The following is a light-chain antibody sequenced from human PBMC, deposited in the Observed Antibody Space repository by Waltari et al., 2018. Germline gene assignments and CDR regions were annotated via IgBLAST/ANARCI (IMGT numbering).Light chain of an antibody. CDR2: KAN. CDR3: ALYMGSGIWL. J-gene: IGLJ3*02. Sequence: QTVVTQEPSLSVSPGGTVTLTCALSSGSLSTTSYATWYQQTPGHAPRTLVYKANARSSGVPDRFSGSILGNTAALTITGAQADDESDYYCALYMGSGIWLFGGGTRLTVL. CDR1: SGSLSTTSY. V-gene: IGLV8-61*01.